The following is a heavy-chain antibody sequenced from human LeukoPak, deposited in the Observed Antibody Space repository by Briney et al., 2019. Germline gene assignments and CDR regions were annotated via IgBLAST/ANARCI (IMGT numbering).Heavy chain of an antibody. CDR1: GFTFSSYS. CDR2: ISSSSSYI. V-gene: IGHV3-21*01. CDR3: ARGLRYFDLLFATFDY. D-gene: IGHD3-9*01. Sequence: GGSLRLSCAASGFTFSSYSMNWVRQAPGKGLEWVSSISSSSSYIYYADSVKGRFTISRDNAKNSLYLQMNSLRAEDTAVYYCARGLRYFDLLFATFDYWGQGTLVTVSS. J-gene: IGHJ4*02.